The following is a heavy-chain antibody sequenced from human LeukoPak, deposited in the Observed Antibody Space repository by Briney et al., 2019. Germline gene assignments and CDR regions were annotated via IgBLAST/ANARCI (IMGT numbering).Heavy chain of an antibody. CDR3: AREKGRYSSPDY. CDR1: GGSISSYY. Sequence: SETLSLTCTVSGGSISSYYWNWIRQPPGKGLEWIGYIYYSGSTNYNPSLKSRVTISVDTSKNQFSLKLSPVTAADTAVYYCAREKGRYSSPDYWGQGTLVTVSS. CDR2: IYYSGST. V-gene: IGHV4-59*01. J-gene: IGHJ4*02. D-gene: IGHD5-18*01.